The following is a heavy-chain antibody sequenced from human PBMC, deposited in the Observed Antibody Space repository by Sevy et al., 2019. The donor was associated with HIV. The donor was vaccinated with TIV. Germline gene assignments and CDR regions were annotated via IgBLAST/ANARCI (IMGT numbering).Heavy chain of an antibody. J-gene: IGHJ6*02. CDR1: GFIFRDRY. D-gene: IGHD6-13*01. CDR2: ISSRSSEI. CDR3: AGDFMPAASAGTGALGV. V-gene: IGHV3-11*05. Sequence: GGSLRLSCVASGFIFRDRYMSWIRQAPGKGLEWVSFISSRSSEINYADSVKGRFTVSRDNAKNSLYLQMNSLRAEDTAVYYCAGDFMPAASAGTGALGVWGQGTTVTVSS.